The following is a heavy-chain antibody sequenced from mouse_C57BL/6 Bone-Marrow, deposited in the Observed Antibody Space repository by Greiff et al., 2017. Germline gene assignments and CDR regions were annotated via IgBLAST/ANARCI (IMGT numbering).Heavy chain of an antibody. D-gene: IGHD2-5*01. CDR1: GFSLTSYA. J-gene: IGHJ3*01. V-gene: IGHV2-9-1*01. CDR3: ARYSNYGSWFAY. CDR2: IWTGGGT. Sequence: VQLVESGPGLVAPSQRLSITCTVSGFSLTSYAISWVRQPPGTGLAWLGVIWTGGGTNYKSALDSRLSISKDNSKSQVFLKMNSLQTEDTARYYCARYSNYGSWFAYWGQGTLVTVTA.